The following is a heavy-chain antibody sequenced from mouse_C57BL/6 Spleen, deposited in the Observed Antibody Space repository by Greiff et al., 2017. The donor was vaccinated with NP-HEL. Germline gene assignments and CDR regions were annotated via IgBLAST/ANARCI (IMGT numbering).Heavy chain of an antibody. Sequence: QVQLQQPGAELVKPGASVKLSCKASGYTFTSYWMQWVKQRPGQGLEWIGEIDPSDSYTNYNQKFKGKATLTVDTSSSTAYMQLSSLTSEDSAVYYCAFTTVVATNFDYWGQGTTLTVSS. CDR3: AFTTVVATNFDY. J-gene: IGHJ2*01. CDR1: GYTFTSYW. CDR2: IDPSDSYT. V-gene: IGHV1-50*01. D-gene: IGHD1-1*01.